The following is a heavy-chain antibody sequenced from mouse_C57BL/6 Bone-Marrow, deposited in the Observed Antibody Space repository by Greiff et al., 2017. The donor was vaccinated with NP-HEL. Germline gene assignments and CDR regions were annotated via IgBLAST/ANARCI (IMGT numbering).Heavy chain of an antibody. J-gene: IGHJ3*01. D-gene: IGHD2-3*01. CDR3: TNDGYSSAWFAY. Sequence: EVQLQQSGTVLARPGASVKMSCKTSGYTFTSYWMHWVKQRPGQGLEWIGAIYPGNSDTSYNQKFKGKAKLTAVTSASTAYMELSSLTNEDSAVYYCTNDGYSSAWFAYWGQGTLVTVSA. CDR1: GYTFTSYW. V-gene: IGHV1-5*01. CDR2: IYPGNSDT.